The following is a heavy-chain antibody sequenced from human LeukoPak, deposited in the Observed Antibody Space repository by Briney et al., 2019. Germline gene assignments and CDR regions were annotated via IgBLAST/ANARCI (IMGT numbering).Heavy chain of an antibody. D-gene: IGHD2-15*01. Sequence: GGSLRLSCAASGFTFSSYWMSWVRQAPGKGLEWVANIKQDGSEKYYVDSVKGRFTISRDNAENSLYLQMNSLRAEDTAVYYCARVRGWHCRGGSCFYFDYWGQGTLVTVSS. V-gene: IGHV3-7*01. CDR3: ARVRGWHCRGGSCFYFDY. CDR2: IKQDGSEK. CDR1: GFTFSSYW. J-gene: IGHJ4*02.